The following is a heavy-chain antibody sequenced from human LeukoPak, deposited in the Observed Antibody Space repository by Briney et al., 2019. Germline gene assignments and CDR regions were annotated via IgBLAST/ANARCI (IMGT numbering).Heavy chain of an antibody. CDR2: TYYSGST. Sequence: SETLSLTCTVSGGSISSYYWSWIRQPPGKGLEWIGYTYYSGSTNYNPSLKSRVTISVDTSKNQFSLKLSSVTAADAAVYYCARLYYYDSSGYSFFDYWGQGTLVTVSS. CDR1: GGSISSYY. J-gene: IGHJ4*02. CDR3: ARLYYYDSSGYSFFDY. V-gene: IGHV4-59*08. D-gene: IGHD3-22*01.